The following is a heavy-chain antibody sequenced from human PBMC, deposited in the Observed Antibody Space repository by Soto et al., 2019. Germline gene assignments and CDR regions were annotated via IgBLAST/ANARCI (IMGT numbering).Heavy chain of an antibody. CDR1: GGTFKTES. Sequence: QVHLVQSGAEVKKPGSSVKVSCKYSGGTFKTESINWVRQAPGQGLEWMGNILPVFDTADYAPKFQGRVTITADQATRTAYMELSSLRSQDTALYFCARGHEYGGNSDDFDVWGQGTMVTVSS. CDR2: ILPVFDTA. J-gene: IGHJ3*01. V-gene: IGHV1-69*13. CDR3: ARGHEYGGNSDDFDV. D-gene: IGHD4-17*01.